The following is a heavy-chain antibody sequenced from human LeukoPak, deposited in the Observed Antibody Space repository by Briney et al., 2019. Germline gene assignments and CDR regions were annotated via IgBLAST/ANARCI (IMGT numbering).Heavy chain of an antibody. CDR1: GFTFRNYV. CDR2: ISYDGTNK. D-gene: IGHD4-17*01. V-gene: IGHV3-30*18. J-gene: IGHJ4*02. CDR3: AKDMDHDYDDYGFDY. Sequence: GGSLSLSCPASGFTFRNYVMHWVRQAPAKGLDWVAMISYDGTNKYYADSVRGRFTISRDNSKNTLYLQMNSLRAEDTAVYYCAKDMDHDYDDYGFDYWGQGTLVTVSS.